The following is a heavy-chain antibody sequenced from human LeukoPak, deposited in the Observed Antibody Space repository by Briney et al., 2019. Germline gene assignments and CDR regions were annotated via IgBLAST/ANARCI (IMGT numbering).Heavy chain of an antibody. CDR2: ISSSSSYI. J-gene: IGHJ3*02. CDR1: GFTFSSYS. CDR3: ANGAEYDAFDI. V-gene: IGHV3-21*04. D-gene: IGHD1-26*01. Sequence: PGGSLRLSCAASGFTFSSYSMNWVRQAPGKGLEWVSSISSSSSYIYYADSVKGRFTISRDNSKNTLYLQMNSLRAEDTAVYYCANGAEYDAFDIWGQGTMVTVSS.